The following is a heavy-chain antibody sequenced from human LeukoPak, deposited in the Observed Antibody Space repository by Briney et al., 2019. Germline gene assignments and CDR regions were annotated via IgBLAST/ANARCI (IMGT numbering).Heavy chain of an antibody. Sequence: SETLSLTCTVSGGSISSYYWSWIRQPPGKGLEWIGYIYYSGSTNYNPSLKSRVTISVDTSKNQFSLKLSSVTAADTAVYYCARDQGYSYGHSFDYWGQGTLVTVSS. CDR2: IYYSGST. D-gene: IGHD5-18*01. J-gene: IGHJ4*02. CDR3: ARDQGYSYGHSFDY. CDR1: GGSISSYY. V-gene: IGHV4-59*01.